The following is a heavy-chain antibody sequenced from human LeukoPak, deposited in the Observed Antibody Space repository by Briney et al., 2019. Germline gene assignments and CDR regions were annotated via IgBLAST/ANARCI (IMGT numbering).Heavy chain of an antibody. CDR3: AKDSRATGTTFHY. CDR2: ISWDGGST. D-gene: IGHD1-1*01. Sequence: GGSLRLSCAASGFTFDDYAMHWVRQAPGKGLEWVSLISWDGGSTYYADSVKGRFTISRDNSKNSLYLQMNSLSAEDTALYYCAKDSRATGTTFHYWGQGTLVTVSS. CDR1: GFTFDDYA. V-gene: IGHV3-43D*03. J-gene: IGHJ4*02.